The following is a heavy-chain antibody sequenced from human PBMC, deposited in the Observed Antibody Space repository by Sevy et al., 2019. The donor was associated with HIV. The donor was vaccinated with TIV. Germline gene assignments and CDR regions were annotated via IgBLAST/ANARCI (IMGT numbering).Heavy chain of an antibody. Sequence: GGSLRLSCAASGFTFSNYGMHWVRQAPGKGLEWVAVIWNDGSNKYYADSVKGRFTISRDNYKNTLYLQMNSRRVEDTDMDFCSRAGDFNDQSAKRDFDYWGQGTLVTVSS. CDR2: IWNDGSNK. CDR1: GFTFSNYG. D-gene: IGHD2-21*02. J-gene: IGHJ4*02. CDR3: SRAGDFNDQSAKRDFDY. V-gene: IGHV3-33*01.